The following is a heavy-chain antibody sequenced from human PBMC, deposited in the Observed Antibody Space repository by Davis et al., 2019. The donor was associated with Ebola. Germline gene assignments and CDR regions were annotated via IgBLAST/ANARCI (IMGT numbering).Heavy chain of an antibody. CDR1: GFTFTSSA. V-gene: IGHV1-58*02. D-gene: IGHD3-3*01. CDR3: ARAYQDDFWSGYSFHYGMDV. Sequence: SVKVSCKASGFTFTSSAMQWVRQARGQRLEWIGWIVVGSGNTNYAQKFQERVTITRDMSTSTAYMELSSLSSEDTAVYYCARAYQDDFWSGYSFHYGMDVWGQGTTVTVSS. J-gene: IGHJ6*02. CDR2: IVVGSGNT.